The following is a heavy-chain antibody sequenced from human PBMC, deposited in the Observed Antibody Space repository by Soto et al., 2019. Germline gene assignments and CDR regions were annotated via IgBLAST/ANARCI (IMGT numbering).Heavy chain of an antibody. CDR1: GFTFNIYA. J-gene: IGHJ3*01. CDR3: VKGDLDTAVVNSPDALDF. V-gene: IGHV3-30*18. CDR2: TLYDGSHQ. Sequence: QEQLVESGGGVVQPGTSLSLSCAASGFTFNIYAMHWVRQAPGKGLEWVAVTLYDGSHQHYADSVKGRFTISRDNSKSTMSLQMGGLRGDDTAVYHCVKGDLDTAVVNSPDALDFWGPGTMVTVS. D-gene: IGHD5-18*01.